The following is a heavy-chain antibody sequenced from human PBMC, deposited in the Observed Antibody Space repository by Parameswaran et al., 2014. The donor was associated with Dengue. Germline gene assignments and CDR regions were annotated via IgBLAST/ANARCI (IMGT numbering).Heavy chain of an antibody. CDR3: ARDKTGGYYASYYYRGLDA. CDR1: GFTLNGYT. J-gene: IGHJ6*04. CDR2: ITSSSSHT. V-gene: IGHV3-21*01. D-gene: IGHD3-10*01. Sequence: GEPLKISCEASGFTLNGYTMNWVRQAPGKGLEWVSSITSSSSHTYFADSVKGRFTISRDNAKNSLYLQMNSLRAEDTAVYYCARDKTGGYYASYYYRGLDAWGEGTTVTVSS.